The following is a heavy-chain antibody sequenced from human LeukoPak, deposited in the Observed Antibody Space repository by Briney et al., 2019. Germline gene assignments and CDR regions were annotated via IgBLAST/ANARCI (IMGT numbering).Heavy chain of an antibody. CDR2: ISGSGGST. CDR1: GFTFSSYA. V-gene: IGHV3-23*01. D-gene: IGHD3-22*01. J-gene: IGHJ4*02. CDR3: AKVNYYDSSGYY. Sequence: PGGSLRLSCAASGFTFSSYAMSWVRQAPGKGLEWVSAISGSGGSTYYADSVKGRFTISRDNSKNTLFLQLNNLRAEDTAVYYCAKVNYYDSSGYYWGQGTLVTVSS.